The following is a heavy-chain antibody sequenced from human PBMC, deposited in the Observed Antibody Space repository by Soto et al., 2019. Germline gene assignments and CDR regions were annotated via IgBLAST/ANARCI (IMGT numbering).Heavy chain of an antibody. J-gene: IGHJ4*02. CDR1: GGSINTFY. V-gene: IGHV4-4*07. D-gene: IGHD5-12*01. Sequence: SETLSLTCTVSGGSINTFYWSWVRQPAGKGLEWIGRIFSSESTSFNPSLEGRVAMSVDTSKNHFSLNLSSVTAADMAVYYCAREGSYSAYNFAHGIQLWSFDFWGQGALVTVSS. CDR3: AREGSYSAYNFAHGIQLWSFDF. CDR2: IFSSEST.